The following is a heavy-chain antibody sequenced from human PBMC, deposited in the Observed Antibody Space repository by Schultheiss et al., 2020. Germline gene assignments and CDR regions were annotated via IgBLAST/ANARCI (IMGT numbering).Heavy chain of an antibody. CDR1: GFLFSSYW. V-gene: IGHV3-74*01. J-gene: IGHJ3*01. CDR2: LNVDGNIT. CDR3: VRGVHQLIWFGETDDAFDL. D-gene: IGHD3-10*01. Sequence: GGSLRLSCAASGFLFSSYWMHWVRQAPGKGLLWVSRLNVDGNITNYADPVKGRFTISRDNAKNTLYLEMNSLRGDDTAVYYCVRGVHQLIWFGETDDAFDLWGQGTMVTVSS.